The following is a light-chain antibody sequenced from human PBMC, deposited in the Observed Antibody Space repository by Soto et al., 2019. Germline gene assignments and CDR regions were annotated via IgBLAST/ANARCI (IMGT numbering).Light chain of an antibody. CDR1: QSVSSY. CDR3: QQYGSSPRT. Sequence: EIVLTQSPATLSLSPGERATLSCRASQSVSSYLAWYQQKPGQAPRLLIYDVSTRATGVPARFSGSGSGTDFTLTITSLEPEDFAVYYCQQYGSSPRTFGQGTKVDIK. V-gene: IGKV3-11*01. CDR2: DVS. J-gene: IGKJ1*01.